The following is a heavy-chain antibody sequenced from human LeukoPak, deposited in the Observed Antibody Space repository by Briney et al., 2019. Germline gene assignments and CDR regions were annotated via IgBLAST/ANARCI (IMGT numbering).Heavy chain of an antibody. CDR2: INNDGSGT. J-gene: IGHJ5*02. CDR3: VRGGESTWS. Sequence: GGSLRLSCAASGFSFSSYWMHWVRQAPGKGPVWVSRINNDGSGTTYADSVKGRFTISRDDAKNTLYLQMNSLRAEDTAVYYCVRGGESTWSWGQGTLVTVSS. V-gene: IGHV3-74*01. CDR1: GFSFSSYW. D-gene: IGHD2-15*01.